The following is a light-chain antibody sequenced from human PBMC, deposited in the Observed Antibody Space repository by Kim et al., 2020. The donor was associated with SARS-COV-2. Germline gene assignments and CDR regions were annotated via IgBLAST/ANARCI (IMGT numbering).Light chain of an antibody. Sequence: PGERATLSCRASQSVSSSLAWYQQKPGQAPRLLIYGASTRATGIPARFSGSGSGTEFTLTISSLQSEDFAVYYCQQYNNWPPWTFGQGTKVEIK. CDR3: QQYNNWPPWT. CDR1: QSVSSS. CDR2: GAS. V-gene: IGKV3-15*01. J-gene: IGKJ1*01.